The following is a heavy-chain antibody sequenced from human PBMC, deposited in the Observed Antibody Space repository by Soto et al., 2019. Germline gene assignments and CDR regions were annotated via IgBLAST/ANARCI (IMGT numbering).Heavy chain of an antibody. CDR3: ARRVPYSSSWDFDNWVVT. J-gene: IGHJ5*02. CDR2: IYYSGST. Sequence: SETLALAFTVSGGSISSYYWSWIRQPPGKVLELIGYIYYSGSTNYNPALKSRVNISVDTSKNQFYLKLSSVTAADTAVYYCARRVPYSSSWDFDNWVVTRGQGTMVTVSS. D-gene: IGHD6-13*01. CDR1: GGSISSYY. V-gene: IGHV4-59*01.